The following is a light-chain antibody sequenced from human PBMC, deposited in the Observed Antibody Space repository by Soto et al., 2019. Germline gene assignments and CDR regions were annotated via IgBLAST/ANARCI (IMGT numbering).Light chain of an antibody. J-gene: IGLJ2*01. V-gene: IGLV2-8*01. CDR3: ATWDDSLNGVV. Sequence: QSALTQPPSASGSPGQSVTISCTGTSSDVGKYDYVSWFQHHPGKAPKLIIYDVSKRPSGVPDRFSGSKSGTSASLAISGLQSEDEAEYYCATWDDSLNGVVFGGGTKLTVL. CDR2: DVS. CDR1: SSDVGKYDY.